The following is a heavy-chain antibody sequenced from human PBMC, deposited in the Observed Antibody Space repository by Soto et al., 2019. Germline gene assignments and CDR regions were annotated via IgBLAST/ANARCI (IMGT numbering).Heavy chain of an antibody. D-gene: IGHD3-16*01. CDR2: IFYSGST. CDR3: ARGRFGEIHDY. V-gene: IGHV4-30-4*01. CDR1: SGSISSGDYY. J-gene: IGHJ4*02. Sequence: PSETLSLTCTVSSGSISSGDYYWSWLRQPPGKGLEWIGYIFYSGSTHYNASFQSRVSVSVDTSRNQFSLKLTSVSAADTAVYYCARGRFGEIHDYWGQGTLVTVSS.